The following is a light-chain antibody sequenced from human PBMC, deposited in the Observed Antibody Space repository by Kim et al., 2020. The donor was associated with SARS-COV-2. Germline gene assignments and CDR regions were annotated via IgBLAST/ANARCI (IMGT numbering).Light chain of an antibody. Sequence: SSELTQDPSVSVALGQTVTITCQGDSLRKYYATWYQQRPGQAPALVIYGNNNRPSGIPDRFSGSSSGNTASLTITGAQAEDEADYYCKSRDSNSKVVFGGGTKLTVL. CDR1: SLRKYY. CDR3: KSRDSNSKVV. J-gene: IGLJ2*01. CDR2: GNN. V-gene: IGLV3-19*01.